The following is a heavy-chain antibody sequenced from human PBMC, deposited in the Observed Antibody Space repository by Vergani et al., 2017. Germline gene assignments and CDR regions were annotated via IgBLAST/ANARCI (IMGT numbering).Heavy chain of an antibody. D-gene: IGHD4-17*01. CDR3: VTVTSPFDY. J-gene: IGHJ4*02. Sequence: VQLVESGGGVVQPGRSLRLSCAASGFTFSSYWMSWVRQAPGKGLEWVANIKQDGSEKYYVDSVKGRFTISRDNAKNSLYLQMNSLRAEDTAVYYCVTVTSPFDYWGQGTLVTVSS. CDR2: IKQDGSEK. CDR1: GFTFSSYW. V-gene: IGHV3-7*01.